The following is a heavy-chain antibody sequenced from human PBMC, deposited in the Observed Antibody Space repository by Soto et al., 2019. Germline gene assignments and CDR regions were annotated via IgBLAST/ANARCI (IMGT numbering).Heavy chain of an antibody. CDR1: GYTLAELS. D-gene: IGHD3-22*01. CDR2: FDPEDGET. Sequence: GASVKVSCKVSGYTLAELSMHWVRQAPGKRLEWMGGFDPEDGETIYAQKFQGRVTMTEDTSTDTAYMELSSLRSEDTVVYYCATAFYDSSGYYFDYWGQGTLVTVSS. V-gene: IGHV1-24*01. J-gene: IGHJ4*02. CDR3: ATAFYDSSGYYFDY.